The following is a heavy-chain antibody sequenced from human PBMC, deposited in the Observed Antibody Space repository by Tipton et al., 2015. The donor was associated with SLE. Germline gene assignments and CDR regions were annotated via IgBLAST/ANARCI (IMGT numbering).Heavy chain of an antibody. CDR2: IYYSGTT. D-gene: IGHD1-26*01. Sequence: LRLSCTVSGGSISSGGYYWSWIRQHPGKGLEWIGYIYYSGTTYVNPSLKSRVSMSMDTSNNRVSLTMTSLTVADTAVYYCARSWSGRREFDYWGPGTLVTVSS. V-gene: IGHV4-30-4*08. CDR1: GGSISSGGYY. CDR3: ARSWSGRREFDY. J-gene: IGHJ4*02.